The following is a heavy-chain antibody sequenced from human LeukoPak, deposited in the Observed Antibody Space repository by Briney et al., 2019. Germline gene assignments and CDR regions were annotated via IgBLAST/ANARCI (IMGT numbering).Heavy chain of an antibody. Sequence: SGPALVKPTQTLTLTCTFSGFSLTTTGRRVSWIRQPPGKALEWLARIDWDDDKFYSTSLKTRLTISKDTSKNQVVLTMTNMDPVDTATYYCARLQGATIGAKWFDPWGQGTLVTVSS. V-gene: IGHV2-70*04. J-gene: IGHJ5*02. CDR1: GFSLTTTGRR. CDR2: IDWDDDK. D-gene: IGHD4/OR15-4a*01. CDR3: ARLQGATIGAKWFDP.